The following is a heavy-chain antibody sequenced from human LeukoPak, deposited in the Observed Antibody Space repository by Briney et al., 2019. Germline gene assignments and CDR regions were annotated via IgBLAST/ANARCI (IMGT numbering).Heavy chain of an antibody. CDR2: INIDGSST. CDR1: GFSFSRYW. Sequence: GGSLRLSCAASGFSFSRYWLHWVRRAPGKGLVWVSRINIDGSSTMYADSVKGRFTISRDNVKNTLYVQMNSLRAEDTAVYYCARGAYYYDSGGYYHHDAFDIWGQGTMVTVSS. D-gene: IGHD3-22*01. CDR3: ARGAYYYDSGGYYHHDAFDI. V-gene: IGHV3-74*03. J-gene: IGHJ3*02.